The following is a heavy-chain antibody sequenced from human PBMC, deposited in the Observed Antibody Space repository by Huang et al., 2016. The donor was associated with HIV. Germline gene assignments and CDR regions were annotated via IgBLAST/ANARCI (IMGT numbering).Heavy chain of an antibody. CDR2: INRGGST. D-gene: IGHD4-17*01. V-gene: IGHV4-34*01. CDR1: GGSFSTFS. CDR3: ARGVPSVTTDENWFDP. Sequence: QVQLQQWGAGLLKPSETLSLTCAVYGGSFSTFSWTWIRQPPGKGLEWLGEINRGGSTNYNPSLKSRVTISLDTSKKQFSLKLSSVTAADTSVYYCARGVPSVTTDENWFDPWGQGTLVIVSS. J-gene: IGHJ5*02.